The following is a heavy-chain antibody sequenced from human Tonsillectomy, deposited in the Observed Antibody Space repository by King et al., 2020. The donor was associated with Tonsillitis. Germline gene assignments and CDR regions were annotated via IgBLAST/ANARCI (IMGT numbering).Heavy chain of an antibody. D-gene: IGHD3-10*01. CDR3: ARVGETYYYGSGGAISYNYYYMDV. J-gene: IGHJ6*03. CDR1: GFTFSSYA. CDR2: ISYDGSNK. Sequence: VQLVESGGGVVQPGRSLRLSCAASGFTFSSYAMHWVRQAPGKGLEWVAIISYDGSNKYFADSVKGRFTISRDNSKNTLYLQLNSLRAEDTAVYYCARVGETYYYGSGGAISYNYYYMDVWGKGTTVTVSS. V-gene: IGHV3-30-3*01.